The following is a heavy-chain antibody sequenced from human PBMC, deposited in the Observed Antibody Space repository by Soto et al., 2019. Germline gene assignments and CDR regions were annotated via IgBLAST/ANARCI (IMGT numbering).Heavy chain of an antibody. Sequence: QVQLVESGGGVVQPGRSLRLSCAASGFTFSTYGMFWVRQPPGKGLEWVAAIPSDGSNKYYADSVKGRFTISRDNSKNTLFLQMDSLRTEDTAVYYCAKDFHPSQSYAFYNWFDPWGQGTLVTVSS. D-gene: IGHD3-16*01. CDR1: GFTFSTYG. J-gene: IGHJ5*02. V-gene: IGHV3-30*18. CDR3: AKDFHPSQSYAFYNWFDP. CDR2: IPSDGSNK.